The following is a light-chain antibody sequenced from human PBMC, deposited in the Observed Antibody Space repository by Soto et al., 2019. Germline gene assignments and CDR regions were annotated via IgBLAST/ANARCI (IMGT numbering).Light chain of an antibody. CDR3: ETFDSNTRV. V-gene: IGLV4-60*02. Sequence: QSVLPQSSSASASLGSSVTLTCTLSSGHSNYIIAWHQQQPGKAPLYLMKLEGSGSYNKGSGGPDRFSGSSSTADRYLTIAYLLFEYEADDYWETFDSNTRVYGGGTKLTVL. J-gene: IGLJ3*02. CDR2: LEGSGSY. CDR1: SGHSNYI.